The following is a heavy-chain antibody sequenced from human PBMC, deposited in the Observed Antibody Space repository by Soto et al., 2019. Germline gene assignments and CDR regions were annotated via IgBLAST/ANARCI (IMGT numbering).Heavy chain of an antibody. D-gene: IGHD3-3*01. Sequence: ASVKVSCKASGYTFTSYDINWVRQATGQGLEWMGWMNPNSGNTGYAQKFQGRVTMTRNTSISTAYMELSSLRSEDTAVYYCARGILWSGYYNWFDPLGQGTLVTVSS. J-gene: IGHJ5*02. CDR1: GYTFTSYD. V-gene: IGHV1-8*01. CDR2: MNPNSGNT. CDR3: ARGILWSGYYNWFDP.